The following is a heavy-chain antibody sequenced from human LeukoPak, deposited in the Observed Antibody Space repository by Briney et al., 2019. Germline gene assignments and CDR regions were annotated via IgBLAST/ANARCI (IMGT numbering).Heavy chain of an antibody. D-gene: IGHD2-2*01. V-gene: IGHV4-30-4*08. J-gene: IGHJ6*03. CDR1: AGSISSGDYY. CDR3: ARGRKDIVVVPAASPLLYYYYYYMDV. Sequence: SETLSLTCTVSAGSISSGDYYWSWIRQPPGKGLEWIGYIYYSGSTYYNPSLKSRVTISVDTSKNQFTLQLSSVTAADTAVYYCARGRKDIVVVPAASPLLYYYYYYMDVWGKGTTVTVSS. CDR2: IYYSGST.